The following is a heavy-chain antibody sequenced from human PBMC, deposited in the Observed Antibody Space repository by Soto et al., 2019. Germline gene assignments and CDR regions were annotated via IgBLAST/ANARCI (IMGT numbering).Heavy chain of an antibody. CDR2: IHYSGST. V-gene: IGHV4-59*08. CDR1: GGSIRSYY. Sequence: SETLSLTCSVSGGSIRSYYWSWIRQPPGKGLEWIGYIHYSGSTNYNPSLKSRLTISVDASKNQFSLKLSSVTAADTAVYYCARHSDHYDSSGYYYATEYFQHWGQGTLVTVSS. CDR3: ARHSDHYDSSGYYYATEYFQH. D-gene: IGHD3-22*01. J-gene: IGHJ1*01.